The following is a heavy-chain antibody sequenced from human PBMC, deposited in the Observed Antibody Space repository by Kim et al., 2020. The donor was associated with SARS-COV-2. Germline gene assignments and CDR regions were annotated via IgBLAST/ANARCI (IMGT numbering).Heavy chain of an antibody. CDR3: ARGGIAAAGTYFDY. V-gene: IGHV3-74*01. D-gene: IGHD6-13*01. CDR1: GFTFSSYW. CDR2: INSDGSST. Sequence: GGSLRLSCAASGFTFSSYWMHWVRQAPGKGLVWVSRINSDGSSTSYADSVKGRFTISRDNAKNTLYLQMNSLRAEDTAVYYCARGGIAAAGTYFDYWGQGTLVTVSS. J-gene: IGHJ4*02.